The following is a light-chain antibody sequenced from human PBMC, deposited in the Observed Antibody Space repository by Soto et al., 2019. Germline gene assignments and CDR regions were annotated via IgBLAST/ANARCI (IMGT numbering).Light chain of an antibody. V-gene: IGKV3-15*01. CDR1: QNVDRA. CDR3: QQYRHWPPLT. Sequence: EIVMTQSPATLSVSPGETATLSCRASQNVDRAVAWYQHKPGQAPRLLIVGASFRATGVPGRFSGGGSGTDFTLTISSLQSEGFAVYYCQQYRHWPPLTFGGGTAVEIK. CDR2: GAS. J-gene: IGKJ4*01.